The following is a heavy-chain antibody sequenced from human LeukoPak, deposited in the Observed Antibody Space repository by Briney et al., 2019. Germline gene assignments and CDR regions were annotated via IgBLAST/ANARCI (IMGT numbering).Heavy chain of an antibody. Sequence: GASVKVSCKASGYTFTGYYMHWVRQAPGQGLEWMGWINPNSGGTNYAQRFQGRVTMTGDTSISTAYMELNRLRSDDTAVYHCARSDSEGATNGYYWGQGTLVTVSS. CDR2: INPNSGGT. CDR1: GYTFTGYY. D-gene: IGHD1-26*01. CDR3: ARSDSEGATNGYY. J-gene: IGHJ4*02. V-gene: IGHV1-2*02.